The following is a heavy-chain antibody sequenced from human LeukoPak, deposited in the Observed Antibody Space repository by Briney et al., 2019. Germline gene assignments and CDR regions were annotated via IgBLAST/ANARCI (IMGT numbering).Heavy chain of an antibody. CDR3: ARGVLVTVYAAFDY. CDR2: IMHSGRT. Sequence: SETLSLTCGVYGGSFSGYYWTWIRQSPGMGLEWVGEIMHSGRTNYNPSLTSRVTISVDTSKNQFSLELSSVTAADTAVYYCARGVLVTVYAAFDYWGQGTLVTVSS. CDR1: GGSFSGYY. V-gene: IGHV4-34*01. J-gene: IGHJ4*02. D-gene: IGHD2-8*01.